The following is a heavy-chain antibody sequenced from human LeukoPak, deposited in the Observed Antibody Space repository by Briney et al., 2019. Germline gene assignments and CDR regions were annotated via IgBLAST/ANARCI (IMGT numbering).Heavy chain of an antibody. CDR3: ARDKVLTGYDRSRIGLDY. D-gene: IGHD3-9*01. CDR2: INPSGGST. Sequence: ASVKVSCKVSGYTLTELSMHWVRQAPGQGLEWMGIINPSGGSTSYAQKFQGRVTMTRDMSTSTVCMELSSLRSEDTAVYYCARDKVLTGYDRSRIGLDYWGQGTLVTVSS. V-gene: IGHV1-46*01. J-gene: IGHJ4*02. CDR1: GYTLTELS.